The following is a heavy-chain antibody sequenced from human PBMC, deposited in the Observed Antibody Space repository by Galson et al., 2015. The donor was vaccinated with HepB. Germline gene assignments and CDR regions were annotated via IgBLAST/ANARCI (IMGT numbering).Heavy chain of an antibody. CDR3: AKESMAYGGYPQDP. J-gene: IGHJ5*02. V-gene: IGHV3-23*01. D-gene: IGHD4-23*01. Sequence: SLRPSCAASGFTSNNHAMHWARQAPGKGLEWVSSITGRGDSTFYADSVKGRFTISRDNSKNTLYLQMNSLRAEDTAIYYCAKESMAYGGYPQDPWGQGTLVTVSS. CDR2: ITGRGDST. CDR1: GFTSNNHA.